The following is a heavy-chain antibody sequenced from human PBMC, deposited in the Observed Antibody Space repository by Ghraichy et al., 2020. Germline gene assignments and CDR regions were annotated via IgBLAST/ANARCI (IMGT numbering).Heavy chain of an antibody. V-gene: IGHV3-21*01. J-gene: IGHJ4*02. D-gene: IGHD6-13*01. CDR3: AREGSSSWYYFDY. CDR1: GFTFSSYS. Sequence: GGSLRLSCAASGFTFSSYSMNWVRQAPGKGLEWVSSISSSSSYIYYADSVKGRFTISRDNAKNSLYLQMNSLRAEDTAVYYCAREGSSSWYYFDYWGQGTLVTVSS. CDR2: ISSSSSYI.